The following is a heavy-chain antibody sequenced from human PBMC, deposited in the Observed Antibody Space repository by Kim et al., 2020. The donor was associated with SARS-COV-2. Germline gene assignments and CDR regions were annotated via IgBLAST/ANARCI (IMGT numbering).Heavy chain of an antibody. D-gene: IGHD6-19*01. Sequence: TNYTPSLKRRVTISVDTSNNHFSLTLSSVTAADTAVYYCARRQSGWVFDYWGQGTLVTVSS. CDR3: ARRQSGWVFDY. V-gene: IGHV4-34*01. CDR2: T. J-gene: IGHJ4*02.